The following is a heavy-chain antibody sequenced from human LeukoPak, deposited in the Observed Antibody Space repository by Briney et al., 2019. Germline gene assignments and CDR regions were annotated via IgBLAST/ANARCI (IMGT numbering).Heavy chain of an antibody. V-gene: IGHV4-4*02. CDR1: GGSISSSNW. J-gene: IGHJ5*02. D-gene: IGHD2-2*01. CDR3: ARERTFYQLLEPTENWFDP. CDR2: IYHSGST. Sequence: SETLSLICAVSGGSISSSNWWSWVRQPPGKGLEWIGEIYHSGSTNYNPSLKSRVTISVDKSKNQFSLKLSSVTAADTAVYYCARERTFYQLLEPTENWFDPWGQGTLVTVSS.